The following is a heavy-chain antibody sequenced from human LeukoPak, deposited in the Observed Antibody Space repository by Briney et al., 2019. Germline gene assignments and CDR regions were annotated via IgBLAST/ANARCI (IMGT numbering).Heavy chain of an antibody. CDR2: IYSGGST. J-gene: IGHJ6*04. CDR1: GFTVSSNY. V-gene: IGHV3-53*01. CDR3: ARDRPSYYYYYYGMDV. Sequence: GGSLRLSCAASGFTVSSNYMSWVRQAPGKGLEWVSVIYSGGSTYYADSVKGRFTISRDNAKNTLYLQMNSLRAEDTAVYYCARDRPSYYYYYYGMDVWGKGATVTVSS.